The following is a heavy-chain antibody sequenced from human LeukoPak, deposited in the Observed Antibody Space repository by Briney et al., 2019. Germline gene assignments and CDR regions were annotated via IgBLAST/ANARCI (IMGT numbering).Heavy chain of an antibody. CDR1: GYSISSGYF. CDR3: ARGYSSSSHYYYYYYMDV. CDR2: VHHTGNT. Sequence: SETLSLTCTVSGYSISSGYFWGWIRQPPGKGLEWIGSVHHTGNTFYNPSLGSRVSTSVDTSKNQFSLRLTSVTAADTAVYYCARGYSSSSHYYYYYYMDVWGKGTTVTVSS. V-gene: IGHV4-38-2*02. D-gene: IGHD6-6*01. J-gene: IGHJ6*03.